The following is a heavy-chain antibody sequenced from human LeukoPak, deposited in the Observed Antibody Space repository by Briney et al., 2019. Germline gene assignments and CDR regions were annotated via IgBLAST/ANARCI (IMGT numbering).Heavy chain of an antibody. CDR1: GFTVSNNY. Sequence: PGGSLRLSCAASGFTVSNNYMSWVRQAPGKGLEWVSVIYSGGDTYYADSVKGRFTISRDDAKNSVYLQMSSLRAEDTAVYYCAREVTAINTDALDIWGHGTMVTVSS. V-gene: IGHV3-53*01. CDR2: IYSGGDT. D-gene: IGHD2-21*02. J-gene: IGHJ3*02. CDR3: AREVTAINTDALDI.